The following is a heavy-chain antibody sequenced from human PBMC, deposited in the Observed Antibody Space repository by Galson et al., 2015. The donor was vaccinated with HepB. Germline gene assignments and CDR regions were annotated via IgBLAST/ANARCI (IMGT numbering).Heavy chain of an antibody. J-gene: IGHJ5*02. D-gene: IGHD3-16*01. CDR1: GFTFSDSF. CDR2: INPSGSYA. Sequence: SLRLSCATSGFTFSDSFMSWLRQAPGKGLEWVSFINPSGSYAKYADSVKGRFTISRDNAENSVYLQMNSLRAEDTAIYYCAREYYANPDHWGQGTQVTVSS. V-gene: IGHV3-11*06. CDR3: AREYYANPDH.